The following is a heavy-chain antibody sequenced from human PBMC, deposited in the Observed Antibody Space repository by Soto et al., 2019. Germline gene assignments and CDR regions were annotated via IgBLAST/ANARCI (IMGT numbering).Heavy chain of an antibody. CDR3: ASWDEPEHAYDV. V-gene: IGHV3-53*01. Sequence: DVQLVESGGGLIQPGESLRLSCAAFGLTVSGKKYVAWVRQAPGKGLEWVSALYDVDGSFYADSVKGRFTTSSDSSKTPCLFPIKGLGPGDPGGFLRASWDEPEHAYDVWGQGTTVTVSS. D-gene: IGHD1-1*01. J-gene: IGHJ3*01. CDR2: LYDVDGS. CDR1: GLTVSGKKY.